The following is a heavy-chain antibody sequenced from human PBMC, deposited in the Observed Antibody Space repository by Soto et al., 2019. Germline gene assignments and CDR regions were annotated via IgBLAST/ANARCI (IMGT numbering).Heavy chain of an antibody. Sequence: PSETLSLTCTVSGGSISSGGYYWSWIRQHPGKGLEWIGYIYYSGSTYYNPSLKSRVTISVDTSKNQFSLKLSSVTAADTAVYYCARDGAQYTSSRYYYGMDVCGQGTTVTVYS. J-gene: IGHJ6*02. CDR2: IYYSGST. D-gene: IGHD6-6*01. V-gene: IGHV4-31*03. CDR3: ARDGAQYTSSRYYYGMDV. CDR1: GGSISSGGYY.